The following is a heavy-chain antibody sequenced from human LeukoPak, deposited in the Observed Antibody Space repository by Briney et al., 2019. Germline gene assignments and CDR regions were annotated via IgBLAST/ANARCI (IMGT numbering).Heavy chain of an antibody. D-gene: IGHD3-3*01. V-gene: IGHV3-30*02. CDR1: GFTFSTYG. CDR2: IRYDGSNK. J-gene: IGHJ4*02. Sequence: GGSLRLSCAASGFTFSTYGMHWVRQAPGKGLEWVAFIRYDGSNKYYADSVKGRFTISRDNSKNTLYLQMNSLRAEDTAVYYCAKDYDFWSGYLDIDYWGQGTLVTVSS. CDR3: AKDYDFWSGYLDIDY.